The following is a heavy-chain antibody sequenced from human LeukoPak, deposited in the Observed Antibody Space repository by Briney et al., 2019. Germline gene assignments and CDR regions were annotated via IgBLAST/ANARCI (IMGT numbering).Heavy chain of an antibody. V-gene: IGHV4-4*07. J-gene: IGHJ4*02. CDR3: ARGGYSGYPASEIDY. Sequence: PSETLSLTCTDSGDSISSYDWSWIRQPAGKGLEWIGRIYTSGSTNYNPSLKSRVTMSVDTSKNQFSLKLSSVTAADTAVYYCARGGYSGYPASEIDYWGQGTLVTVSS. CDR1: GDSISSYD. CDR2: IYTSGST. D-gene: IGHD5-12*01.